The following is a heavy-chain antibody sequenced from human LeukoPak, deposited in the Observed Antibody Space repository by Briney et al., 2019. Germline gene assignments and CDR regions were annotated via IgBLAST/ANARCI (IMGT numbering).Heavy chain of an antibody. J-gene: IGHJ4*02. V-gene: IGHV3-7*01. CDR2: IKQDGSEK. CDR3: ARGTIFGVVTGDFDY. CDR1: GFTFSSYA. Sequence: GGSLRLSCAASGFTFSSYAMSWVRQAPGKGLEWVANIKQDGSEKYYVDSVKGRFTISRDNAKNSLYLQMNSLRAEDTAVYYCARGTIFGVVTGDFDYWGQGTLVTVSS. D-gene: IGHD3-3*01.